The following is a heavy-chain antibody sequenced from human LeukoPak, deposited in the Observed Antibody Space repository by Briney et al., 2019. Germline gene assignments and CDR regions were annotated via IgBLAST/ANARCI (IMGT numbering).Heavy chain of an antibody. CDR3: ARSPRMGSWYYYDSSGYYLYY. CDR2: INPNSGGT. D-gene: IGHD3-22*01. V-gene: IGHV1-2*02. Sequence: ASVEVSCKASGYTFTGYYMYWVRQAPGQGLEWMGWINPNSGGTNYAQKFQGRVTMTRDTSISTAYMELSRLRSDDTAVYYCARSPRMGSWYYYDSSGYYLYYWGQGTLVTVSS. CDR1: GYTFTGYY. J-gene: IGHJ4*02.